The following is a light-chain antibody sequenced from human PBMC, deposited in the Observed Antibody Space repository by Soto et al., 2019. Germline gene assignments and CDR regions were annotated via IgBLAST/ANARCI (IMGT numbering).Light chain of an antibody. V-gene: IGLV1-47*01. CDR1: SSNIGTND. CDR2: RSN. Sequence: QSVLTQPPSASGTPGQRVTISCSGSSSNIGTNDAFWYQQLPGTAPKLLIYRSNERPSGVPAGFSGSKSGTSASLAISGLRSEDEADYYCASWDYSLSGVLFGGETKLTVL. CDR3: ASWDYSLSGVL. J-gene: IGLJ2*01.